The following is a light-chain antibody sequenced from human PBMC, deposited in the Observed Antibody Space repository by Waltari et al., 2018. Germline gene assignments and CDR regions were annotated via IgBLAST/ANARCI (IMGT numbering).Light chain of an antibody. CDR1: NIGSKS. CDR2: DDS. Sequence: SYVLTQPPSVSLAPGQTARITCGGNNIGSKSVHWYQRKTGQALVVVVYDDSDRPSGIPERFSGSNSGNTATPTISGVEAGDEADYYCQVWDSSSDHWVFGGGTKLTVL. J-gene: IGLJ3*02. V-gene: IGLV3-21*02. CDR3: QVWDSSSDHWV.